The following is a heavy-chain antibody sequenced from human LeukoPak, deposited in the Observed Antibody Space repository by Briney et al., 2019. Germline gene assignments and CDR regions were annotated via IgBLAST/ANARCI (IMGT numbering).Heavy chain of an antibody. D-gene: IGHD3-10*01. CDR2: IYYSGST. V-gene: IGHV4-39*07. Sequence: PSETLSLTCTVSGGSISSSSYYWGWIRQPPGKGLEWIGSIYYSGSTYYNPSLKSRVTISVDTSKNQFSLKLSSVTAADTAVYYCARGGLLWFGDLDYWGQGTLVTVSS. CDR1: GGSISSSSYY. CDR3: ARGGLLWFGDLDY. J-gene: IGHJ4*02.